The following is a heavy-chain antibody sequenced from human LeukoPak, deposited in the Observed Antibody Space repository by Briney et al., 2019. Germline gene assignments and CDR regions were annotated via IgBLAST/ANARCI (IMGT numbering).Heavy chain of an antibody. CDR3: ARDQYYYGSGSYFV. V-gene: IGHV1-18*01. D-gene: IGHD3-10*01. CDR1: GGTFSSYA. Sequence: ASVKVSCKASGGTFSSYAISWVRQAPGQGLEWMGWISAYNGNTNYAQKLQGRVTMTTDTSTSTAYMELRSLRSDDTAVYYCARDQYYYGSGSYFVWGQGTLVTVSS. CDR2: ISAYNGNT. J-gene: IGHJ4*02.